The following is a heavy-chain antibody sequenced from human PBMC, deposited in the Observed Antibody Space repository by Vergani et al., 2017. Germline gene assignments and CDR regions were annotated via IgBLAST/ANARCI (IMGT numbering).Heavy chain of an antibody. V-gene: IGHV3-NL1*01. CDR3: AGEIFRYSSGWYVDY. D-gene: IGHD6-19*01. CDR2: IYSGGST. CDR1: GFTFSSYG. Sequence: QVQLVESGGGVVQPGRSLRLSCAASGFTFSSYGMHWVRPAPGKGLEWVAVIYSGGSTYYADSVKGRFTISRDNSKNTLYLQMNSLRAEDTAVYYCAGEIFRYSSGWYVDYWGQGTLVTVSS. J-gene: IGHJ4*02.